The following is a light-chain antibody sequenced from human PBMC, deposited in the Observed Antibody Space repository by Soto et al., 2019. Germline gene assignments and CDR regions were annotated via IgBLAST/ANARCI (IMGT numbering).Light chain of an antibody. Sequence: DVQMAQSPSTLSASVGDTVTVSCRASQDVGSFVDWYQQKPGKAPKLLIYLASRLESGVPSRFSGTGSGTDLSLIIRGLQHYDFATYYYQKYNSHSYYNFGQETKLEIK. V-gene: IGKV1-5*03. CDR2: LAS. CDR1: QDVGSF. CDR3: QKYNSHSYYN. J-gene: IGKJ2*01.